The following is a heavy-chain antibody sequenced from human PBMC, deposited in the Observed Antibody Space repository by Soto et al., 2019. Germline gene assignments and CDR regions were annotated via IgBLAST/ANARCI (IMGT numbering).Heavy chain of an antibody. V-gene: IGHV4-59*11. CDR3: ARTDYYGSRSYYISPSFDY. Sequence: SETLSLTCTVSGGSIISHYWRWILQPPWQGLEWIGYIYYTGNTNYNPSLKSRVTISVDTSSNQFSLKLSSVTAADTAVYYYARTDYYGSRSYYISPSFDYWGQGTLVTVSS. CDR2: IYYTGNT. D-gene: IGHD3-10*01. CDR1: GGSIISHY. J-gene: IGHJ4*02.